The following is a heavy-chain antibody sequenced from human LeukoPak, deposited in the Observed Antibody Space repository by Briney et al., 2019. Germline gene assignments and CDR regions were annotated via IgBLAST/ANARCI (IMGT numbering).Heavy chain of an antibody. CDR2: ISYDGSNK. V-gene: IGHV3-30*18. CDR1: GFTFSSYG. J-gene: IGHJ5*02. Sequence: PGGSLRLSCAASGFTFSSYGMHWVRQAPGKGLEWVAVISYDGSNKYYADSVKGRFTISRDNSKNTLYLQMNGLRAEDTAVYYCAKALSPGYYYDSSGPFNPWGQGTLVTVSS. CDR3: AKALSPGYYYDSSGPFNP. D-gene: IGHD3-22*01.